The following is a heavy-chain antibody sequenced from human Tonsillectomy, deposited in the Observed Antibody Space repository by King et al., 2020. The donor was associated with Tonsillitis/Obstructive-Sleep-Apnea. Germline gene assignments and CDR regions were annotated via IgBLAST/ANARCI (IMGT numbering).Heavy chain of an antibody. CDR1: GFSLSTSGVG. V-gene: IGHV2-5*02. J-gene: IGHJ5*02. Sequence: TLKESGPTLVKPTQTLTLTCTFSGFSLSTSGVGVGWIRQPPGQALEWLALIYWDDDKRYSPSLKSRLTITKDTSKNQVVLTMNNMDPVDTATYYCAHRRVEYYDFWSRFDPWGQGTLVTVSS. CDR3: AHRRVEYYDFWSRFDP. CDR2: IYWDDDK. D-gene: IGHD3-3*01.